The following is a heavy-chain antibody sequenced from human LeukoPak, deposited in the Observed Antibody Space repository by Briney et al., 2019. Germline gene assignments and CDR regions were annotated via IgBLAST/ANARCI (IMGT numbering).Heavy chain of an antibody. J-gene: IGHJ4*02. V-gene: IGHV3-21*01. D-gene: IGHD6-6*01. CDR2: ISSSSSYI. CDR3: ARDGSSSSGY. CDR1: GFTFSSYS. Sequence: GGSLRLSCSASGFTFSSYSMNWVRQAPRKGLEWVSSISSSSSYIYYADSVKGRFTISRDNAKNSLYLQMNRLRAEDTAFYYCARDGSSSSGYWGQGTLVTVSS.